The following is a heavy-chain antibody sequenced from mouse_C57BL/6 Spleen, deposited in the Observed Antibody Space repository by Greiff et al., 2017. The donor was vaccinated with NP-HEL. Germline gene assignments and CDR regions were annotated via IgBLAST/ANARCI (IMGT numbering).Heavy chain of an antibody. CDR3: ARGAQATRYYFDY. CDR1: GYTFTDYY. Sequence: EVQLQQSGPELVKPGASVKISCKASGYTFTDYYMNWVKQSHGKSLEWIGDINPNNGGTSYNQKFKGKATLTVDKSSSPAYMELRSLTSEDSAVYYCARGAQATRYYFDYWGQGTTLTVSS. V-gene: IGHV1-26*01. CDR2: INPNNGGT. D-gene: IGHD3-2*02. J-gene: IGHJ2*01.